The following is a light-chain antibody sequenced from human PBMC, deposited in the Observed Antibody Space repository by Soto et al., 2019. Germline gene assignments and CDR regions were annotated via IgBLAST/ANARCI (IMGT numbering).Light chain of an antibody. J-gene: IGKJ1*01. CDR2: GAD. V-gene: IGKV3-15*01. CDR3: HQYNNWPRT. Sequence: EIVMTQSPAALSVTTGERATLSCRASQSVSSNLGWYQQKPGQAPRLLIYGADTRATGIPARFSGSGSGTEFTLTISSLQSEDFAVYYCHQYNNWPRTFGQGTKVDIK. CDR1: QSVSSN.